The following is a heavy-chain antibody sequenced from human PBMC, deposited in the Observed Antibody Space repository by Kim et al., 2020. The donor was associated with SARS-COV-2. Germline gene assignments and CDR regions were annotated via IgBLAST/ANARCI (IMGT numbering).Heavy chain of an antibody. CDR2: IYPGDSDT. J-gene: IGHJ5*02. CDR3: ARQVRYYSSTSCYAGGRFDP. V-gene: IGHV5-51*01. D-gene: IGHD2-2*01. CDR1: GYSFTSYW. Sequence: GESLKISCKGSGYSFTSYWIGWVRQMPGKGLEWMGIIYPGDSDTRYSPSFQGQVTISADKSISTAYLQWSSLKASDTAMYYCARQVRYYSSTSCYAGGRFDPWGQGTLVTVSS.